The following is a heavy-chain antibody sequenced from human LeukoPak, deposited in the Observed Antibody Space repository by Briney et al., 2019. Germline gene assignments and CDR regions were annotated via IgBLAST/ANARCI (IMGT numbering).Heavy chain of an antibody. D-gene: IGHD6-19*01. V-gene: IGHV3-23*01. J-gene: IGHJ4*02. Sequence: GGSLRLSCAASGFTFTSYAMSWVRQVPGKGLEWVSSMSYSGGSTYYADSVKGRFTFSRDNSKNTMYLQMNSLRAEDTAVYYCTIDRAPYSSGWYYGYRGQGTLVTVSS. CDR2: MSYSGGST. CDR3: TIDRAPYSSGWYYGY. CDR1: GFTFTSYA.